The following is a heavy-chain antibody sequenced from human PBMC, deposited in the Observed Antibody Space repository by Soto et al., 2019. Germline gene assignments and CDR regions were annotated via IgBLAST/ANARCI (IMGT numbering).Heavy chain of an antibody. V-gene: IGHV2-26*01. CDR3: ALIFVPRTIPTFDY. CDR2: IVSNHAK. J-gene: IGHJ4*03. CDR1: GFSLSDDTMG. D-gene: IGHD3-3*02. Sequence: QVTLKESGPVLVKPTETLTLTCSVSGFSLSDDTMGVSWDRQSPGKAPEWLVHIVSNHAKSFRKSLQSRITVYADTSKNQVFLMMINMAPEDAGTYFSALIFVPRTIPTFDYWGRRTLVTVSS.